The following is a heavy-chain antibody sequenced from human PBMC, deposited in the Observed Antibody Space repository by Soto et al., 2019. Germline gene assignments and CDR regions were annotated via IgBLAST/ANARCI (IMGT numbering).Heavy chain of an antibody. V-gene: IGHV5-51*01. J-gene: IGHJ6*02. CDR2: IYPGDSDT. Sequence: GESLKISCKGSGYSFTSYWIGWVRQMPGKGLEWMGIIYPGDSDTRYSPSFQGQVTISADKSISTAYLQWSSLKASDTAMYYWARDIVVVPAAIDLQYYYYYYGMDVWGQGTTVTVSS. CDR3: ARDIVVVPAAIDLQYYYYYYGMDV. CDR1: GYSFTSYW. D-gene: IGHD2-2*01.